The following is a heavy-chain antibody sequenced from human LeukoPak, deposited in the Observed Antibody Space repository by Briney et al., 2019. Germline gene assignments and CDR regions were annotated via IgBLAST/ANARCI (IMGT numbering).Heavy chain of an antibody. D-gene: IGHD1-26*01. V-gene: IGHV3-23*01. Sequence: GGSLRLSCAASGFTFYNSGMGWVRQAPGKGLEWVSAISGSGGATYYADSVKGRFTVSRDGSKNTLYLQMNSLRAEDTAVYYCAIEQWELKYWGQGTLVTVSS. CDR2: ISGSGGAT. CDR1: GFTFYNSG. CDR3: AIEQWELKY. J-gene: IGHJ4*02.